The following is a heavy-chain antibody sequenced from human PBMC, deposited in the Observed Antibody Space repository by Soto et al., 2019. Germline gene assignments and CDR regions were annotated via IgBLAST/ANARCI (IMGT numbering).Heavy chain of an antibody. CDR2: MKEDGSEK. D-gene: IGHD3-3*01. J-gene: IGHJ4*02. CDR3: ARVDFWSGFWGLDH. V-gene: IGHV3-7*01. CDR1: GFTFSSHW. Sequence: PGGSLRLSCAASGFTFSSHWMSWVRQAPGKGLEWVANMKEDGSEKYYADSVKGRFTVSRDNAKNSLSLEMSSLGAEDTALYYCARVDFWSGFWGLDHWGQGTLVTVSS.